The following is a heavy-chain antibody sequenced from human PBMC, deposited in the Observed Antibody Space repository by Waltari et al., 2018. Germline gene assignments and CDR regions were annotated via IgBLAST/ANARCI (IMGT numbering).Heavy chain of an antibody. Sequence: EVDLVESGGGLVQPGESLTLSCARSGSPFISYWMTGVRQAPGGGLEWVANMNQDGNERNYVDSVKGRFTISRDNAKNSLYLQMNSLRAEDTALYYCVRGQNADYWGQGALVTVSS. CDR3: VRGQNADY. CDR2: MNQDGNER. V-gene: IGHV3-7*01. J-gene: IGHJ4*02. CDR1: GSPFISYW.